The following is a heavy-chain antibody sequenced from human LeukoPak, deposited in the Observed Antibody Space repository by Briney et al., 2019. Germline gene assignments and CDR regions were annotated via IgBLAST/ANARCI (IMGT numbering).Heavy chain of an antibody. V-gene: IGHV4-39*01. Sequence: SETLSLTCTVSGGSISSSSYYWGWIRQPPGKGPEWIGSIYYSGGTYYNPSLKSRVTISVDTSKNQFSLKLSSVTAADTAVYYCARVLERYCSGGSCYSFDSWGQGTLVTVSS. CDR1: GGSISSSSYY. CDR2: IYYSGGT. D-gene: IGHD2-15*01. J-gene: IGHJ4*02. CDR3: ARVLERYCSGGSCYSFDS.